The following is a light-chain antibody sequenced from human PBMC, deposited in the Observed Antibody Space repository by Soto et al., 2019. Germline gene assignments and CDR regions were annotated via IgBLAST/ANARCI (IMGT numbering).Light chain of an antibody. Sequence: QSVLTQPASVSGSPGQSITISCTGTSSDVGGYNYVSWYQQHPGKAPKLMIYDVSNRPSGVSNRFSGSKSGNTASLTISGLQAEDDADYYCNSYTRSSPYVFGTGTKVTVL. CDR3: NSYTRSSPYV. V-gene: IGLV2-14*01. CDR1: SSDVGGYNY. J-gene: IGLJ1*01. CDR2: DVS.